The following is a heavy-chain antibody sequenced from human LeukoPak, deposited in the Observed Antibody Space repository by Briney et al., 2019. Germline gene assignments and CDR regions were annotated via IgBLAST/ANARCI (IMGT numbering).Heavy chain of an antibody. D-gene: IGHD3-10*01. J-gene: IGHJ4*02. Sequence: SETLSLTCTVSGGSISSGGYYWSWIRQHPGKGLEWIGYIYYSGSTYHNPSLKSRVTISVDTSKNQFSLKLSSVTAADTAVYYCARGIGGNEHLFDYWGQGTLVTVSS. V-gene: IGHV4-31*03. CDR3: ARGIGGNEHLFDY. CDR1: GGSISSGGYY. CDR2: IYYSGST.